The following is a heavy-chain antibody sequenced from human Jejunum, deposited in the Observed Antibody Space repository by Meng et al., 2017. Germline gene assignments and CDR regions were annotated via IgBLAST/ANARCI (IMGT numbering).Heavy chain of an antibody. J-gene: IGHJ4*02. V-gene: IGHV3-23*01. CDR1: GFTFSNSA. Sequence: GGSLRLSCAASGFTFSNSAMSWVRQAPGKGLEWVSVITGSDGRTYYADSVKGRFTISRDNAKNSLYLQMNSLRAEDTGIYYCAKLVRSTGPDDYWGQGTLVTVSS. CDR3: AKLVRSTGPDDY. CDR2: ITGSDGRT. D-gene: IGHD2-2*01.